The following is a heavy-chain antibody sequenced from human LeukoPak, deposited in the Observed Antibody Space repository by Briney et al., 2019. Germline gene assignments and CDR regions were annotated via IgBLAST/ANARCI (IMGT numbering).Heavy chain of an antibody. CDR3: VKHARVGTSTAFEV. Sequence: PGGSLRLSCTASGFTFDHFGMSWVRQAPGKGLEWVSAVTGSATTTSYADSVKGRFTVSRDNSQSLLSLQMDSLGAEDTAIYYCVKHARVGTSTAFEVWGQGTLATVSS. D-gene: IGHD1-26*01. V-gene: IGHV3-23*01. CDR2: VTGSATTT. CDR1: GFTFDHFG. J-gene: IGHJ3*01.